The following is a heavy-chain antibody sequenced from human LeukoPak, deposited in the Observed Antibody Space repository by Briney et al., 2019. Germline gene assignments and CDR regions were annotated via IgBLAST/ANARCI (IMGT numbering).Heavy chain of an antibody. J-gene: IGHJ3*02. CDR2: INPNSGGT. CDR1: GYSFTDYY. Sequence: ASVKVSCKASGYSFTDYYIHWVRQAPGQGLEWMGWINPNSGGTNSAQKFQGGVSMTRDTSINTAYMEMRRLRSDDTAVYYCASGFMGYDRSGYYDDAFDIWGQGTMVTVSS. V-gene: IGHV1-2*02. D-gene: IGHD3-22*01. CDR3: ASGFMGYDRSGYYDDAFDI.